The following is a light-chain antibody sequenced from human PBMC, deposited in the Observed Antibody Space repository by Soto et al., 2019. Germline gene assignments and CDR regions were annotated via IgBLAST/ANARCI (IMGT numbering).Light chain of an antibody. Sequence: DIQMTQSPSSLCASVGDRVTITCRASQSISSYLNWYQQKPGKAPKLLIYAASSLQSGVPSRFSGSGSGTDFTLTISSLQPEDFATYYCQQSYSTPITFGQGTLLEVK. V-gene: IGKV1-39*01. CDR2: AAS. J-gene: IGKJ5*01. CDR1: QSISSY. CDR3: QQSYSTPIT.